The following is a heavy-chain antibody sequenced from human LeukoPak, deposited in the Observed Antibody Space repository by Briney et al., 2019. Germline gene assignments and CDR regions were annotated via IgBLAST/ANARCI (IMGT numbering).Heavy chain of an antibody. J-gene: IGHJ5*02. Sequence: GGSLRLSCAVSGFTFSSYGMHWVRQSPGKGLEWVAFIRYDGSNKYYADSVKGRFTISRDNSKNTLYLQMNSLRGEDTGVYYCACSGSLDPWGQGTLVTVSS. V-gene: IGHV3-30*02. CDR2: IRYDGSNK. CDR1: GFTFSSYG. D-gene: IGHD1-26*01. CDR3: ACSGSLDP.